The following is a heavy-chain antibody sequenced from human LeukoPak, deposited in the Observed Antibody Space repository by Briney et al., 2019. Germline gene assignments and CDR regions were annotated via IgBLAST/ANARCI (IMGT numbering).Heavy chain of an antibody. V-gene: IGHV3-48*03. J-gene: IGHJ6*02. D-gene: IGHD6-13*01. CDR3: ARDRGSAAAGTWYYAMDV. Sequence: PGGSLRLSCAASGFIFSSFEVNWVRQAPGKRLEWVSSSTSSDNIHYADAVKGRFTSSRDNAKNSVYLQMNSLRAEDTAVYYCARDRGSAAAGTWYYAMDVWGQGTTVTVSS. CDR2: STSSDNI. CDR1: GFIFSSFE.